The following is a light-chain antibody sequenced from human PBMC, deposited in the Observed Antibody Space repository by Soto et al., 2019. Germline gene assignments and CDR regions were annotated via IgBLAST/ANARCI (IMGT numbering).Light chain of an antibody. Sequence: EIFLTQSPGTLSLSPGERATLSCRASQSVSSSYLAWYQQKPGQAPRLLIYGASNRATGIPDRFSGSGSGTDFTLTISRLEPEDFAVYYCQQYGSSPIIFGQGTRLEIK. V-gene: IGKV3-20*01. J-gene: IGKJ5*01. CDR1: QSVSSSY. CDR3: QQYGSSPII. CDR2: GAS.